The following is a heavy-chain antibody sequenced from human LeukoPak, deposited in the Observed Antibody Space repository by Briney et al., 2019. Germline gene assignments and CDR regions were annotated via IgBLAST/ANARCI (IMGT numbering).Heavy chain of an antibody. J-gene: IGHJ5*02. V-gene: IGHV4-39*01. D-gene: IGHD2-2*01. Sequence: PSETLSLTCTVSGGSISSSGYYWGWIRQPPGKGLGWIGSIYYSGTTYYNPSLKSRVTISVDTSKNQFSLKLSSVTAADTAVYYCASQRTDIVVVPAAPGGQGTLVTVSS. CDR1: GGSISSSGYY. CDR3: ASQRTDIVVVPAAP. CDR2: IYYSGTT.